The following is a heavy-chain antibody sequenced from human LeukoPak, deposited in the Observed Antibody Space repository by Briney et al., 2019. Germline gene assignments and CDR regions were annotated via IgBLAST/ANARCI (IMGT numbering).Heavy chain of an antibody. CDR2: IWYDGSNK. CDR1: GFIFSSYG. Sequence: GGSLRLSCAASGFIFSSYGMHWVRQAPGKGLEWVAVIWYDGSNKCYADSVKGRFTISRDNSKNTLYLQMNSLRAEDTAVYYCARHYGDYETIDYWGQGTLVTVSS. V-gene: IGHV3-33*01. J-gene: IGHJ4*02. D-gene: IGHD4-17*01. CDR3: ARHYGDYETIDY.